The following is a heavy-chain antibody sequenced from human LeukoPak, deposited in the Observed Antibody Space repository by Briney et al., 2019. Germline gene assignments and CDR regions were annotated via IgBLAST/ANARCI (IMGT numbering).Heavy chain of an antibody. CDR2: IIPIFGTA. J-gene: IGHJ4*02. Sequence: GASVTVSCTASGGTFSSCAISWVRQAPGQGLEWMGGIIPIFGTANYAQKFQGRVTITADESTSTAYMELSSLRSEDTAVYYCARLGSYGGNPFGYWGQGTLVTVSS. CDR1: GGTFSSCA. V-gene: IGHV1-69*13. CDR3: ARLGSYGGNPFGY. D-gene: IGHD4-23*01.